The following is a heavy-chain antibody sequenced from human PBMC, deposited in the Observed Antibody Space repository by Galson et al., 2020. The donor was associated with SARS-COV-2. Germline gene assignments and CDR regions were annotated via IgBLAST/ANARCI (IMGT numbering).Heavy chain of an antibody. D-gene: IGHD1-26*01. J-gene: IGHJ6*02. V-gene: IGHV1-24*01. CDR3: ATVLPEKQWELPSSFRSSDYYYGMDV. CDR1: GYTLTELS. CDR2: FDPEDGET. Sequence: ASVKVSCKVSGYTLTELSMHWVRQAPGKGLEWMGGFDPEDGETIYAQKFQGRVTMTEDTSTDTAYMELRSLRSEDTAVYYCATVLPEKQWELPSSFRSSDYYYGMDVWGQGTTVTVSS.